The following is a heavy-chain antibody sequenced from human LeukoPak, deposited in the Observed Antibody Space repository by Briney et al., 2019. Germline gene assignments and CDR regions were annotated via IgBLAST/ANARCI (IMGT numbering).Heavy chain of an antibody. V-gene: IGHV4-59*08. CDR2: IYYSGST. J-gene: IGHJ3*02. CDR1: GGSISRYY. CDR3: ARSRAYRDAFDI. Sequence: SETLSLTCTVSGGSISRYYWSWIRQPPGKGLEWIGYIYYSGSTNYNPSLKSRVTISVDTSKNQFSLKLSSVTAADTAVYYCARSRAYRDAFDIWGQGTMVTVSS.